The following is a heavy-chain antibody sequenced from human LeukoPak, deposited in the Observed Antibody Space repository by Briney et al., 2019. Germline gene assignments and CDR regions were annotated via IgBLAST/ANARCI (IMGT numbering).Heavy chain of an antibody. CDR2: ISYDGSNK. V-gene: IGHV3-30*03. Sequence: GGSLRLSCAASGFTFSSYGMHWVRQAPGKGLEWVAVISYDGSNKYYADSVKGRFTTSRDNAKNSFYLQMHRLRAEDTAVYYCARDSASVGHNDAFDIWGQGTMVTVSS. J-gene: IGHJ3*02. CDR1: GFTFSSYG. CDR3: ARDSASVGHNDAFDI. D-gene: IGHD2-15*01.